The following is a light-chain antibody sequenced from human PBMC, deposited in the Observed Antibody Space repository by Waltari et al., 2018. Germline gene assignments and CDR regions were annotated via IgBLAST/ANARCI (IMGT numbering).Light chain of an antibody. CDR2: KAS. Sequence: DIQMTQSPSTLSASVGDRVTITCRASQSISSWLAWYQQKPGEAPKLLIYKASSLESGVPSRFSGSGSGTEFTLTISSLQPDDFATYYCQQYNSYLYTFGQGTKLEI. CDR3: QQYNSYLYT. J-gene: IGKJ2*01. V-gene: IGKV1-5*03. CDR1: QSISSW.